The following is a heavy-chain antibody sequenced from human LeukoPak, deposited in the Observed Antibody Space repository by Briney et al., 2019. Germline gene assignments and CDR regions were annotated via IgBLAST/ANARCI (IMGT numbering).Heavy chain of an antibody. V-gene: IGHV4-31*03. CDR3: ARVIDYVWGSYRRPHPSYYFDY. CDR1: GGSISSGGYY. CDR2: IYYSGRT. D-gene: IGHD3-16*02. Sequence: SQTLSLTCTVSGGSISSGGYYWRWIRQHPGKGLEWIGYIYYSGRTYYNPSLKSRVTISVDTSKNQFSLKLSSVTAADTAVYYCARVIDYVWGSYRRPHPSYYFDYWGQGTLVTVSS. J-gene: IGHJ4*02.